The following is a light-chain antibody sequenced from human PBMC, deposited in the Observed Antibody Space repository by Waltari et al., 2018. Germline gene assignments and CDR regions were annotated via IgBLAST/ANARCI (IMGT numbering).Light chain of an antibody. Sequence: EIVLTQYPATLSLSPGERATLPCRPSQSISSYSASYQQNPGQAPRLLIYDASNRATGIPARFSGGGSGTDFTLTISSLEPEDFAVYYCQQRDSWWTFGQGTKVEIK. V-gene: IGKV3-11*01. CDR2: DAS. CDR3: QQRDSWWT. J-gene: IGKJ1*01. CDR1: QSISSY.